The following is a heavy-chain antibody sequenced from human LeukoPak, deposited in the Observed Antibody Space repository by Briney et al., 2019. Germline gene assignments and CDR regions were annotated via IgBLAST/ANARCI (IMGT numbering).Heavy chain of an antibody. J-gene: IGHJ4*02. V-gene: IGHV3-15*01. CDR3: ASYCSGGSCYVGGY. D-gene: IGHD2-15*01. Sequence: GGSLRLSCAASGFTFSNTWMSWVRQAPGKGLEWVGRIKSKTDGGTTDYAAPVKGRFTISRDDSKNTLYLQMNSLRAEDTAVYYCASYCSGGSCYVGGYWGQGTLVTVSS. CDR1: GFTFSNTW. CDR2: IKSKTDGGTT.